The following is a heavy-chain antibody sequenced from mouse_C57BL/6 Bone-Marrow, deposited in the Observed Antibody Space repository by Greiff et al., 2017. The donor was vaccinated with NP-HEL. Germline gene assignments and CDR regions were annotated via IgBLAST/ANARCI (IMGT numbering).Heavy chain of an antibody. D-gene: IGHD1-1*01. J-gene: IGHJ1*03. CDR2: IYPRSGNT. CDR3: ADLVATWYFDV. Sequence: VQLQQSGAELARPGASVKLSCKASGYTFTSYGISWVKQRTGQGLEWIGEIYPRSGNTYYNEKFTGKATLTADKSSSTAYMELRSLKSEDYAGDICADLVATWYFDVWGTGTTVTVSS. V-gene: IGHV1-81*01. CDR1: GYTFTSYG.